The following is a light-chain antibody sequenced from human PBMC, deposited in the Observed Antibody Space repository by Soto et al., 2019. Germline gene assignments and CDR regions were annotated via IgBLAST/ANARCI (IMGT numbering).Light chain of an antibody. CDR2: EVS. J-gene: IGLJ1*01. V-gene: IGLV2-23*02. CDR3: CSYAGSSTYV. Sequence: QSVLTQPASVSGSRGQSITISCTGTSSDVGSYNLVSWYQQHPGKAPKLMIYEVSKRPSGVSNRFSGSKSGNTASLTISGLQAEDEADYYCCSYAGSSTYVFGTGTKSPS. CDR1: SSDVGSYNL.